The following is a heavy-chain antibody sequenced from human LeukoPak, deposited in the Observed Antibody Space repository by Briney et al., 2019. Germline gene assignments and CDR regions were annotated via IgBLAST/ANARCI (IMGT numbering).Heavy chain of an antibody. D-gene: IGHD6-19*01. CDR2: ISAYNGNT. J-gene: IGHJ4*02. Sequence: ASVKVSCKASGYTFTDYGITWVRQAPGQGLEWMGWISAYNGNTNYAQKIQGRVNMTTDTSTSTAYMELRTLRSDDTAVYYCARWGKTVAGTGAWFWGQGTLVTVSS. CDR1: GYTFTDYG. CDR3: ARWGKTVAGTGAWF. V-gene: IGHV1-18*01.